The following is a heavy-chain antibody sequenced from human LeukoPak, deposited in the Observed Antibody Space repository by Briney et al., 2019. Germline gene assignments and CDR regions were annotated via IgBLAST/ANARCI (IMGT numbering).Heavy chain of an antibody. CDR3: ARQRAEVEITIFGVVIGPYNWFDP. J-gene: IGHJ5*02. V-gene: IGHV4-39*01. Sequence: KPSETLSLTCTVSGGSISSSSYYWGWIRQPPGKGLEWIGSIYYSGSTYYNPSLKSRVTISVDTSKNQFSLKLSSVTAADTAVYYCARQRAEVEITIFGVVIGPYNWFDPWGQGTLVTVSS. D-gene: IGHD3-3*01. CDR1: GGSISSSSYY. CDR2: IYYSGST.